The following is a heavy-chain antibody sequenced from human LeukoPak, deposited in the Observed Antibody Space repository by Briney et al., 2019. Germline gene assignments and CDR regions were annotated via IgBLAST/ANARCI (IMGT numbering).Heavy chain of an antibody. D-gene: IGHD3-22*01. CDR1: GGSISSYY. V-gene: IGHV4-4*07. J-gene: IGHJ3*02. Sequence: SETLSLTCSVSGGSISSYYWSWIRQPAGKGLEWIGRIYTSGSTNYNPSLKSRVTMSVDTSKNQFSLKLSSVTAADTAVYYCARSYTTITMIVWGAFDIWGQGTMVTVSS. CDR3: ARSYTTITMIVWGAFDI. CDR2: IYTSGST.